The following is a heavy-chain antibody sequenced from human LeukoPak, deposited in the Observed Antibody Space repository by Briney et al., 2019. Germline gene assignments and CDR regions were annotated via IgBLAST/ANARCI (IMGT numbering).Heavy chain of an antibody. CDR3: ARIEGSTFDY. J-gene: IGHJ4*02. V-gene: IGHV5-51*01. CDR2: IYPGDSET. CDR1: GYTFTSYW. Sequence: GESLKISCKASGYTFTSYWIGWVRQMPGKGLEWMGSIYPGDSETKYRPSLQGQVTISVDKSISTAYLQWSSLKASDTAMYYCARIEGSTFDYWGQGTLVTVSS.